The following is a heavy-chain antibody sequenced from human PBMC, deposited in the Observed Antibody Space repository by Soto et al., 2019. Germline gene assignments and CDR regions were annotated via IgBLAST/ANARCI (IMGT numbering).Heavy chain of an antibody. Sequence: EVQLVESGEGLVQPGGSLRLSCAASGFTFSSYNIHWIRQAPGKGLEFVSATSRSGDRTYYADSEKGRFTITRDNSKNTVWLQMGSLRAEDMAVYYCARARCSSGQCYYFDYWGRGALVSVSS. D-gene: IGHD2-15*01. CDR3: ARARCSSGQCYYFDY. J-gene: IGHJ4*02. CDR1: GFTFSSYN. V-gene: IGHV3-64*02. CDR2: TSRSGDRT.